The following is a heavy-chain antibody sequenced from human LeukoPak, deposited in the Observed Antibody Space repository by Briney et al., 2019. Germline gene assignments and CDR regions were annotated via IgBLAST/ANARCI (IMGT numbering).Heavy chain of an antibody. CDR1: GGSISSYY. CDR3: ARNDPRGYCSSTSCYRIFDP. Sequence: SETLSLTCTVSGGSISSYYWSWIRQPPGKGLEWIGYIYYSGSTNYNPSLKSRVTISEDTSKNQFSLKLSSVTAADTAVYYCARNDPRGYCSSTSCYRIFDPWGQGTLVTVSS. D-gene: IGHD2-2*02. CDR2: IYYSGST. V-gene: IGHV4-59*01. J-gene: IGHJ5*02.